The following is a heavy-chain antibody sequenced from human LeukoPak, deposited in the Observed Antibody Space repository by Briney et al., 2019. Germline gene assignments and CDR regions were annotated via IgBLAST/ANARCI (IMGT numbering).Heavy chain of an antibody. D-gene: IGHD2-2*01. Sequence: PSETLSLTCTVSGGSISSYYWSWIRQPPGKGLEWIGYIYYSGSTYYNPSLKSRVTISVDTSKNEFSLKLTSVNAADTAVYYCARDRPGSSTLDYWGQGILVTVSS. J-gene: IGHJ4*02. CDR1: GGSISSYY. V-gene: IGHV4-59*01. CDR2: IYYSGST. CDR3: ARDRPGSSTLDY.